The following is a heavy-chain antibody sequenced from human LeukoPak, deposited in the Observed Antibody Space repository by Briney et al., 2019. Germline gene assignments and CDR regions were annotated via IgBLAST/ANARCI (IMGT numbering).Heavy chain of an antibody. Sequence: PSETLSLTCAVSGGSISSSNWWSWVRQPPGKGLEWIGEIYHSGSTNYNPSLKSRVTISVDKSKNQFSLKLSSVTAADTAVYYCARADGSYHLDAFDIWGQGTMVTVSS. J-gene: IGHJ3*02. CDR1: GGSISSSNW. CDR2: IYHSGST. D-gene: IGHD1-26*01. V-gene: IGHV4-4*02. CDR3: ARADGSYHLDAFDI.